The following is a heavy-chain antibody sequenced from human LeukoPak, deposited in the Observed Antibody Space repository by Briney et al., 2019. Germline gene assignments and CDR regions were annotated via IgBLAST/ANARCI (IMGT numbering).Heavy chain of an antibody. J-gene: IGHJ4*02. V-gene: IGHV3-30*04. CDR3: AKDGSSSWYYFDY. CDR1: GFTFSSYA. Sequence: PGTSLRLSCAVSGFTFSSYAIHWVRQAPGKGLEWVAVISFDGTDAFYADSVKGRFTISRDNSKNTLYLQMNSLRAEDTAVYYCAKDGSSSWYYFDYWGQGTLVTVSS. D-gene: IGHD6-13*01. CDR2: ISFDGTDA.